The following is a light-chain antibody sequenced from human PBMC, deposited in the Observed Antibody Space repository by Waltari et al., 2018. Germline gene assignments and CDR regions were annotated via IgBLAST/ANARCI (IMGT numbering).Light chain of an antibody. Sequence: EIVLTQSPGPLSLFPGERATISCRASQSVGRSLSWYQQKPGQAPRLLLYDASSRATGSPDRFSGSGSGTDFSLTITRLEPEDFAVYVCQHYVRSPVTFGQGTKVEIK. CDR3: QHYVRSPVT. V-gene: IGKV3-20*01. CDR2: DAS. J-gene: IGKJ1*01. CDR1: QSVGRS.